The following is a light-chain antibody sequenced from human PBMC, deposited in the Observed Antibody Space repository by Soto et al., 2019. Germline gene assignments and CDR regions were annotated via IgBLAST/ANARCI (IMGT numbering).Light chain of an antibody. CDR3: QQYKIWPQFT. V-gene: IGKV3-15*01. CDR2: AAS. Sequence: EIVMIQSPATLSVSPGERATLSCRASQSVGRNLAWYQQKAGQGPRLLIYAASTRATGIPARFSGSGSGTEFTLTISSLQSEDFAVYFCQQYKIWPQFTFGPGTKVDIK. J-gene: IGKJ3*01. CDR1: QSVGRN.